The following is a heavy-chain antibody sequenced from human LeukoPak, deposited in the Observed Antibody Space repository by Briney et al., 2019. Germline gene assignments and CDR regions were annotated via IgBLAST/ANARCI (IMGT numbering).Heavy chain of an antibody. J-gene: IGHJ3*01. CDR1: GYTFTTYS. V-gene: IGHV1-46*01. CDR3: ARETIEAFDV. CDR2: IHPGGGST. Sequence: ASVKVSCKASGYTFTTYSMHWVRQAPGQGLEWMGIIHPGGGSTSYAQKFQGRVTMTTDTSTSTAHLEMRSLRPDDTAVYYCARETIEAFDVWGQGTMVTVSS. D-gene: IGHD4/OR15-4a*01.